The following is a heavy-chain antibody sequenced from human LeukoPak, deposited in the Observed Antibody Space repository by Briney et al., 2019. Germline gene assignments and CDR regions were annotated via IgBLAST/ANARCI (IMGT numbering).Heavy chain of an antibody. CDR1: GFAFSSCA. CDR3: AKAGYDYSDINWFDP. CDR2: VSGDGGNT. Sequence: GGSLRLSCAASGFAFSSCAMSWVRQAPGKGLEWVSAVSGDGGNTYYADSVKGRFTISRDNSKNTLYLQMNSLRADDTALYFCAKAGYDYSDINWFDPWDQGTLVTVSS. J-gene: IGHJ5*02. V-gene: IGHV3-23*01. D-gene: IGHD5-12*01.